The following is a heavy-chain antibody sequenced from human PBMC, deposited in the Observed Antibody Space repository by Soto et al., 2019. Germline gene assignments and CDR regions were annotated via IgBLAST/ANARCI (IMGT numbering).Heavy chain of an antibody. D-gene: IGHD1-26*01. CDR3: ARGGGYSGSYSGLDNV. CDR2: INPNSGGT. Sequence: ASVKVSCKASGYTFTGYYMHWVRQAPGQGLEWMGWINPNSGGTNYAQKFQGWVTMTRDTSISTAYMELSRLRSDDTAVYYCARGGGYSGSYSGLDNVWGQGTTVTVSS. CDR1: GYTFTGYY. J-gene: IGHJ6*02. V-gene: IGHV1-2*04.